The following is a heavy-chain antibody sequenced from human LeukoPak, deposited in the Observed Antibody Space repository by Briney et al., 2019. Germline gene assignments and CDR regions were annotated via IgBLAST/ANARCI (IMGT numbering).Heavy chain of an antibody. CDR1: GFTFSSYG. Sequence: GGSLRLSCAASGFTFSSYGMHWVRQAPGKGLEWVAVISYDGSNKYYADSVKGRFTISRDNSKNTLYLQMNSLRAEDTAVYYCAKEPYYDSSGYYETDYWGQGTLVTVSS. V-gene: IGHV3-30*18. D-gene: IGHD3-22*01. CDR3: AKEPYYDSSGYYETDY. CDR2: ISYDGSNK. J-gene: IGHJ4*02.